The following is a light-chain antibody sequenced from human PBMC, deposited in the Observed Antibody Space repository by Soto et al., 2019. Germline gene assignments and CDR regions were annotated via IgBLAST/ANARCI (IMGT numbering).Light chain of an antibody. CDR1: QSVSSS. Sequence: EVVMTQSPATLSVSPGERATLSCRASQSVSSSLAWYQQELGHAPRLLIYGASTRATGITASFSGSGSGTEFTLTISSLQSEDFAVYYCQQYNDWPPITFGQGTRLEIK. CDR2: GAS. J-gene: IGKJ5*01. V-gene: IGKV3-15*01. CDR3: QQYNDWPPIT.